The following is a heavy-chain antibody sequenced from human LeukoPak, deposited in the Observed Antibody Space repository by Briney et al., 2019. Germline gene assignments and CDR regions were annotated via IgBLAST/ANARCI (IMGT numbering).Heavy chain of an antibody. CDR3: ARDEDGAPARNFDS. Sequence: GGSLRLSCAASGFTFSSYSMNWVRQAPGKGLEWVSYISSSSSTIYYADSVKGRFTISRDNAKNTLFLQMNSLRDEDTAVYFCARDEDGAPARNFDSWGQGILVTVSS. CDR1: GFTFSSYS. V-gene: IGHV3-48*02. J-gene: IGHJ4*02. CDR2: ISSSSSTI. D-gene: IGHD6-13*01.